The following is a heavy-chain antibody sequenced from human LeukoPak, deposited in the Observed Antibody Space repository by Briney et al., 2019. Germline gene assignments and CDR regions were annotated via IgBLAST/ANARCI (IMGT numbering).Heavy chain of an antibody. J-gene: IGHJ3*02. V-gene: IGHV4-4*09. CDR1: GGSISSYY. CDR2: IYTSGST. CDR3: ASFISGSAGSSDVFAFDI. D-gene: IGHD1-26*01. Sequence: SETLSLTCTVSGGSISSYYWSWIRQPPGKGLEWIGYIYTSGSTNYNPSLKSRVTISVNTSKNQFSLKLSSVTAADTAVYYCASFISGSAGSSDVFAFDIWGQGTMVTVSS.